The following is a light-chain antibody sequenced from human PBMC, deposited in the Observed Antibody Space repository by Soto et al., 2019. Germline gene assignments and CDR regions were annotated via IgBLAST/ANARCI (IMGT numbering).Light chain of an antibody. V-gene: IGLV2-11*01. CDR3: SSYTSSSTLVV. CDR2: DVT. CDR1: SSDIGGYNY. Sequence: QSALTQPRSVSGSPGQSVTISCTGTSSDIGGYNYVSWYRQHPGKAPKFIIYDVTKRPSGVPDRFSGSKSGNAASLTISGLQAEDEADYYCSSYTSSSTLVVFGGGTKLTVL. J-gene: IGLJ2*01.